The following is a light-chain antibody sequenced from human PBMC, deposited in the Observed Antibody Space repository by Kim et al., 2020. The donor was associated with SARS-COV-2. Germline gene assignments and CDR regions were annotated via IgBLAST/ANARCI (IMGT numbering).Light chain of an antibody. Sequence: GKTVTISCTRSSGSSDYNDVQWYQQRPGGVPTTVIYEDDQRPSGVSDRFSGSIDNSSNSASLTISGLRTEDEADYYCQSYNRDNVIFGGGTQLTVL. J-gene: IGLJ2*01. CDR1: SGSSDYND. CDR3: QSYNRDNVI. V-gene: IGLV6-57*03. CDR2: EDD.